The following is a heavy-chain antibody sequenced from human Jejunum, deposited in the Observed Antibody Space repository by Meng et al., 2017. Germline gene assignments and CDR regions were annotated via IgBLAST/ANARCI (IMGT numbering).Heavy chain of an antibody. J-gene: IGHJ4*02. CDR1: GGPGSSCFYY. Sequence: QGQVQEAGPGLVRPSETRSLTCTVTGGPGSSCFYYWSWIRQPPGKGLEWIGYISDSGTTNYNPALKSRVTMSVDTSKNHFSLKLTSVTAADTAVYFCARDSETYPTYFDYWGQGTLVTVSS. CDR2: ISDSGTT. D-gene: IGHD5-24*01. CDR3: ARDSETYPTYFDY. V-gene: IGHV4-61*03.